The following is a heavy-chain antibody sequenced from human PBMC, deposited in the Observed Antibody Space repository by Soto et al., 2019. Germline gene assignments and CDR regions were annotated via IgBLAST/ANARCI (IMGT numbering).Heavy chain of an antibody. CDR1: GFASSSHA. Sequence: EVQLLESGGGLGQPGWSLILSGAASGFASSSHAMSRVRQTPGKGLEWVSIISGSTSGTYYADAVKGRFTISRDNSNHTLYLHMSSLRAEATAAYDCAKDRGFIDPFDYWGQGALVT. CDR3: AKDRGFIDPFDY. CDR2: ISGSTSGT. D-gene: IGHD3-16*02. J-gene: IGHJ4*02. V-gene: IGHV3-23*01.